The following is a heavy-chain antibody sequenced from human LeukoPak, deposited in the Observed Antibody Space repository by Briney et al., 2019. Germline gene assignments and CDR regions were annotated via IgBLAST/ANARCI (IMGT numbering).Heavy chain of an antibody. J-gene: IGHJ4*02. D-gene: IGHD6-19*01. CDR3: AREPVAGHFDY. CDR2: INSDGSST. V-gene: IGHV3-74*01. CDR1: GFTLSNHE. Sequence: GGSLRLSCAASGFTLSNHEINWVRQAPGKGLEWVSRINSDGSSTSYADSVKGRFTIPRDNAKNTLYLQMNSLRAEDAAVYYCAREPVAGHFDYWGQGTLVTVSS.